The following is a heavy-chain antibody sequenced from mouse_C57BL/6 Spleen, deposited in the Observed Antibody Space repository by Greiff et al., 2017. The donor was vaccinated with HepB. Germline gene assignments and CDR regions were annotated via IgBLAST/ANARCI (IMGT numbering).Heavy chain of an antibody. CDR1: GYSFTDYN. D-gene: IGHD3-2*02. J-gene: IGHJ2*01. Sequence: VQLKQSGPELVKPGASVKISCKASGYSFTDYNMNWVKQSNGKSLEWIGVINPNYGTTSYNQKFKGKATLTVDQSSSTAYMQLNSLTSEVSAVYYCARSGDSSGYYFDYWGQGTTLTVSS. V-gene: IGHV1-39*01. CDR2: INPNYGTT. CDR3: ARSGDSSGYYFDY.